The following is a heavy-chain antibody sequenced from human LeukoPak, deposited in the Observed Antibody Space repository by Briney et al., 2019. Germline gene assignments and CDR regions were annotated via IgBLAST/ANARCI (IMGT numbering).Heavy chain of an antibody. V-gene: IGHV3-11*04. CDR3: ARDRTAMVIDY. CDR1: GFTFSDYY. Sequence: GGSLRLSCAASGFTFSDYYMSWIRQAPGKGLEGVSYISSSGSTIYYADSVKGRFTISRDNAKNSLYLQMNSLRAEDTAVYYCARDRTAMVIDYWGQGTLVTVSS. J-gene: IGHJ4*02. CDR2: ISSSGSTI. D-gene: IGHD5-18*01.